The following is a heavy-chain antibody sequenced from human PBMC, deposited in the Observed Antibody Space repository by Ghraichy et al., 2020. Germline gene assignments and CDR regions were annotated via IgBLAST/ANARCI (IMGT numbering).Heavy chain of an antibody. Sequence: GGSLRLSCAASGFTFSSYGMHWVRQAPGKGLEWVAVISYDGSNKYYADSVKGRFTISRDNSKNTLYLQMNSLRAEDTAVYYCAKEMGGSSWYFDFDYWGQGTLVTVSS. CDR2: ISYDGSNK. D-gene: IGHD6-13*01. CDR1: GFTFSSYG. CDR3: AKEMGGSSWYFDFDY. V-gene: IGHV3-30*18. J-gene: IGHJ4*02.